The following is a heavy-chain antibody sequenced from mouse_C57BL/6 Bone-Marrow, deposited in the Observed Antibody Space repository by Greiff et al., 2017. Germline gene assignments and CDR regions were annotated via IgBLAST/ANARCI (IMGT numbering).Heavy chain of an antibody. CDR3: AKSHISTIDY. Sequence: DVLLLESGEGLVKPGGSLKLSCAASGFTFSSYAMSWVRQTPEKRLEWVAYISSGGDYIYYADTVKGRFTISRDHSRNTPYLQMSRLKSEDTAMFYCAKSHISTIDYWGQGTSVTASS. CDR1: GFTFSSYA. V-gene: IGHV5S21*01. CDR2: ISSGGDYI. J-gene: IGHJ4*01. D-gene: IGHD6-2*01.